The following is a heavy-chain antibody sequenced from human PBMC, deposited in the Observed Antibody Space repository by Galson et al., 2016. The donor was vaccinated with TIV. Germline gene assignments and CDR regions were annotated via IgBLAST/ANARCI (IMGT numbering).Heavy chain of an antibody. CDR2: INTDGDAS. Sequence: SLRLSCAASGFTFSNYWMHWVRQSSGEGLIYVSRINTDGDASDYADSVKGRFTISRDNVKNIVFLQMTALRVEDTAVYYCARGNPGNPNFWGQGTLVTVS. CDR3: ARGNPGNPNF. CDR1: GFTFSNYW. D-gene: IGHD4-23*01. V-gene: IGHV3-74*01. J-gene: IGHJ4*02.